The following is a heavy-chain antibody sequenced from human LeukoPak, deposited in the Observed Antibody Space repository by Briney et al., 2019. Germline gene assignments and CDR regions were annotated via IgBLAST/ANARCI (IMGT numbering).Heavy chain of an antibody. J-gene: IGHJ4*02. Sequence: GGSLRLSCTASGFTFGDYAMSWFRQAPGKGLEWVSATVGGGSPNTYHADSVKGRFTISRDNSKNTLFLQINSLRAEDTAIYYCTKAPIVSCSGAFCYPFDSWGQGTLVTVSS. V-gene: IGHV3-23*01. D-gene: IGHD2-15*01. CDR3: TKAPIVSCSGAFCYPFDS. CDR1: GFTFGDYA. CDR2: TVGGGSPNT.